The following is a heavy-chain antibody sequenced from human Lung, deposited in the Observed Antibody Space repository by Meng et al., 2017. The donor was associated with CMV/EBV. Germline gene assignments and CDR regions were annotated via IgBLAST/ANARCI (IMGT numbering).Heavy chain of an antibody. J-gene: IGHJ4*02. CDR1: GFTSSSYE. CDR3: ARDIAVAAADY. CDR2: ISSSGSII. Sequence: GGSXRLXCAASGFTSSSYEMNWVRQAPGKGLEWVSYISSSGSIIYYADAVKGRFTVSRDNAENSLYLQMNSLRAEDTAVYYCARDIAVAAADYWAQGTLVTVSS. V-gene: IGHV3-48*03. D-gene: IGHD6-13*01.